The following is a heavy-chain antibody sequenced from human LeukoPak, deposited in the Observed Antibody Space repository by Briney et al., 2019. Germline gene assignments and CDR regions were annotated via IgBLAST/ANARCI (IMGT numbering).Heavy chain of an antibody. CDR2: IYYSGST. Sequence: SETLSLTCTVSGGSVSSGSYYWSWIRQPPGKGQEWIGYIYYSGSTNYNPSLKSRVTISVDTSKNQFSLKLSSVTAADTAVYYCARAKRWRLEPNAFDIWGQGTMVTVSS. CDR1: GGSVSSGSYY. V-gene: IGHV4-61*01. CDR3: ARAKRWRLEPNAFDI. J-gene: IGHJ3*02. D-gene: IGHD5-24*01.